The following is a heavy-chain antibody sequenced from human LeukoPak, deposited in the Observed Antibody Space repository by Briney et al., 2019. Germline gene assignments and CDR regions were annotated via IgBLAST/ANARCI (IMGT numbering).Heavy chain of an antibody. CDR3: AKEDGGWFGELFFRGLDP. V-gene: IGHV1-69*13. CDR2: IIPIFGTA. J-gene: IGHJ5*02. Sequence: ASVKVSCKASGGTFSSYAISWVRQAPGQGLEWMGGIIPIFGTANYAQKFQGRVTITADESTSTAYMELSSLRAEDTAVYYCAKEDGGWFGELFFRGLDPWGQGTLVTVSS. CDR1: GGTFSSYA. D-gene: IGHD3-10*01.